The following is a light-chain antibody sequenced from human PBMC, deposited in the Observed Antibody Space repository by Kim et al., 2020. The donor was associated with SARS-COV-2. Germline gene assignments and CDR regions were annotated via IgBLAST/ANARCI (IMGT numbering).Light chain of an antibody. V-gene: IGLV2-14*01. CDR2: DVS. CDR1: SSDVGGYNY. CDR3: SSYTSSSTV. Sequence: QSALTQPASVSGSPGQSITISCTGTSSDVGGYNYVSWYQQHPGKAPKLMIYDVSKRPSGVSNRFSGSKSGNTASLTISGLQAEDEADYYCSSYTSSSTVVGTGTKVNRP. J-gene: IGLJ1*01.